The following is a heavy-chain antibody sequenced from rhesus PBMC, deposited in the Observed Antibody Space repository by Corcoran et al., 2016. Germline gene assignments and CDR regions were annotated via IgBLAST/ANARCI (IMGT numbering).Heavy chain of an antibody. CDR2: IISGGSDP. D-gene: IGHD4-29*01. J-gene: IGHJ4*01. CDR1: VFTFSSYG. Sequence: EVQLVETGGGLVQPGGSLTVSCAVSVFTFSSYGISWVRQGPGKGLDWDLGIISGGSDPYYPDSVQCRCTVSRDKSKNTSTLEMNSLRAEDTAVYYCAKHGSSYHAGFDYWGQGVLVTVSS. CDR3: AKHGSSYHAGFDY. V-gene: IGHV3S5*01.